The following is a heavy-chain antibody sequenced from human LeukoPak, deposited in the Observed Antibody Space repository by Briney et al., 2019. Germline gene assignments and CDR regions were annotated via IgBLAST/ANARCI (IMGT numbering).Heavy chain of an antibody. CDR2: IYHSGST. CDR3: ARLSRRTTVVRKYYFDY. CDR1: GGSISSYY. D-gene: IGHD4-23*01. J-gene: IGHJ4*02. V-gene: IGHV4-59*12. Sequence: SETLSLTCTVSGGSISSYYWSWIRQPPGKGLEWIGYIYHSGSTNYNPSLKSRVTISVDTSKNQFSLKLSSVTAADTAVYYCARLSRRTTVVRKYYFDYWGQGTLVTVSS.